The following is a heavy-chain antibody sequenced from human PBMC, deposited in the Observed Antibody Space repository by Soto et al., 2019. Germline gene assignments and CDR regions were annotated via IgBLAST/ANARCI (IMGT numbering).Heavy chain of an antibody. CDR1: GGSISSYY. CDR3: ARGRSRNAFDY. V-gene: IGHV4-59*01. J-gene: IGHJ4*02. Sequence: QVQLQESGPGLVKPSETLSLTCTVSGGSISSYYWSWIRQPPGKGLEWIGYIYYSGSTNYNPSLKSXXTXAXXTSKNQFSLKLSSVTAADTAVYYCARGRSRNAFDYWGQGTLVTVSS. D-gene: IGHD3-10*01. CDR2: IYYSGST.